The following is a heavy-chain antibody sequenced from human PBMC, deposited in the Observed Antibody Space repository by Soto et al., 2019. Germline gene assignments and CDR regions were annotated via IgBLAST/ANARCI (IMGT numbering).Heavy chain of an antibody. V-gene: IGHV3-21*01. CDR3: ARWSLTGTTSDY. J-gene: IGHJ4*02. D-gene: IGHD1-7*01. CDR2: ISSSSSYI. CDR1: GFTFSSYS. Sequence: GGSLRLSXAASGFTFSSYSMNWVRQAPGKGLEWVSSISSSSSYIYYADSVKGRFTISRDNAKNSLYLQMNSLRAEDTAVYYCARWSLTGTTSDYWGQGTLVTVSS.